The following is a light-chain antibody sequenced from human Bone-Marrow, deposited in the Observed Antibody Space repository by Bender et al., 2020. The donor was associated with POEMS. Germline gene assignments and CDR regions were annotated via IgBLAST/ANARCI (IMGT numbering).Light chain of an antibody. V-gene: IGLV2-11*01. J-gene: IGLJ3*02. CDR2: DVN. CDR3: CSYAGSYTWV. CDR1: SSDVGGYNY. Sequence: QSALTQPRSVSGSPGQSVTISCTGTSSDVGGYNYVSWYQHHPGIAPKLMIYDVNKRPIGVPDRFSGSKSGNTASLTISGLQPEDEVDYYCCSYAGSYTWVFGGGTKLTVL.